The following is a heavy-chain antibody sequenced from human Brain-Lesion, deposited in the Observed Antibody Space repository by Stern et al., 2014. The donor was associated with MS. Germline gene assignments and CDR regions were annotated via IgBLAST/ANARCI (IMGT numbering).Heavy chain of an antibody. Sequence: DQLVESGAEGRKPGSSVKVSCKASGGLFRSDAISWVRQAPGQGLEWLGGIIPMTGEAHYAQKFLDRVTITADESTTTTYMDLNSLTSEDTALYYCARHWGTDLWGQGTLLTVSS. CDR1: GGLFRSDA. J-gene: IGHJ5*02. V-gene: IGHV1-69*01. CDR3: ARHWGTDL. D-gene: IGHD7-27*01. CDR2: IIPMTGEA.